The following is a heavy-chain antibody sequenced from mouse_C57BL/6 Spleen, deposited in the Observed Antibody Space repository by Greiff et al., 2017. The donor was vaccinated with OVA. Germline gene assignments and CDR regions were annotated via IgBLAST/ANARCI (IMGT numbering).Heavy chain of an antibody. J-gene: IGHJ1*03. CDR2: INPSNGGT. Sequence: VKLQQPGTELVKPGASVKLSCKASGYTFTSYWMHWVKQRPGQGLEWIGNINPSNGGTNYNEKFKSKATLTVDKSSSTAYMQLSSLTSEDSAVYYCARGGLRGRYWYFDVWGTGTTVTVSS. CDR3: ARGGLRGRYWYFDV. V-gene: IGHV1-53*01. D-gene: IGHD1-1*01. CDR1: GYTFTSYW.